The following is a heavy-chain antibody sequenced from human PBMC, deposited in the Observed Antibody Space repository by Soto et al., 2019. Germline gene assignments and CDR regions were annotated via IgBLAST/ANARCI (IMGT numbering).Heavy chain of an antibody. D-gene: IGHD2-15*01. J-gene: IGHJ4*01. V-gene: IGHV3-30*18. CDR1: VWKVSRYG. CDR3: VKSRGYCSGVSCYLDY. CDR2: ISYDGSNK. Sequence: GVSKRVSKAVRVWKVSRYGLHSVRQTQGKGLEWVAVISYDGSNKYYADSVKGRFTISRDNSKNMLYLQMNSLRAEDTAVYYCVKSRGYCSGVSCYLDYWGHGTLVTVSS.